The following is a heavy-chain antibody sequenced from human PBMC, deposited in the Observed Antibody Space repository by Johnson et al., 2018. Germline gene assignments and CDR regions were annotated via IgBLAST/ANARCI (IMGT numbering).Heavy chain of an antibody. J-gene: IGHJ1*01. CDR2: ISRSSSYI. CDR1: GFTFSSYS. D-gene: IGHD3-22*01. CDR3: ARSLGLDSSGYYYGSFQH. Sequence: EVQLVESGGGLVKXGGSLRLXCAASGFTFSSYSMNWVRQAPGKGLEWVSSISRSSSYIYYEDSVKGRFTISRDKAKNSLYLQMNSLRAEDTAVYYCARSLGLDSSGYYYGSFQHWGQGTLVTVSS. V-gene: IGHV3-21*04.